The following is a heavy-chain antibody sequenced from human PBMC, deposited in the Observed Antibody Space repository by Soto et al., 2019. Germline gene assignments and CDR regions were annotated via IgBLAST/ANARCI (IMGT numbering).Heavy chain of an antibody. D-gene: IGHD3-22*01. J-gene: IGHJ3*02. Sequence: SETLSLTCTVSGGSISSSNYHWDWIRQPPGKGLEWIGSIYYSGSTYYNTSLKNRVTISVDTSKNQFYLKLTSVTATDTSVYYFARVPLSGYDSSGYYYTGAFDIWGQGTMVTVSS. V-gene: IGHV4-39*01. CDR1: GGSISSSNYH. CDR2: IYYSGST. CDR3: ARVPLSGYDSSGYYYTGAFDI.